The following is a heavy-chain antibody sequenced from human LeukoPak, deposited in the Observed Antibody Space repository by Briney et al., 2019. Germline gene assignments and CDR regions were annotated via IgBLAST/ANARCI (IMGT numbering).Heavy chain of an antibody. CDR1: GYTFTGYY. D-gene: IGHD3-10*01. J-gene: IGHJ6*02. CDR3: ARDVYGSGSYYLYGMDV. CDR2: INPNSGGT. V-gene: IGHV1-2*04. Sequence: ASVKVSCKASGYTFTGYYMHWVRQAPGQGLEWMGWINPNSGGTNYAQKFQGWVTMTRDTSISTAYMELSRLRSDDTAVYYCARDVYGSGSYYLYGMDVWGQGTTVTVSS.